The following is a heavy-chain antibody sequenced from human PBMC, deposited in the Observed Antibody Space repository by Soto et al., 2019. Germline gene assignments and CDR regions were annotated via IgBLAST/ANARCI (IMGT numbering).Heavy chain of an antibody. Sequence: PGGSLRLSCAASGFTFSSYGMHWVRQAPGKGLEWVAVISYDGSNKYYADSVKGRFTISRDNSKNTLYLQMNSLRAEDTAVYYCAKATTAVAGTDCLDYWGQGTLVTVSS. D-gene: IGHD6-19*01. CDR3: AKATTAVAGTDCLDY. CDR1: GFTFSSYG. J-gene: IGHJ4*02. CDR2: ISYDGSNK. V-gene: IGHV3-30*18.